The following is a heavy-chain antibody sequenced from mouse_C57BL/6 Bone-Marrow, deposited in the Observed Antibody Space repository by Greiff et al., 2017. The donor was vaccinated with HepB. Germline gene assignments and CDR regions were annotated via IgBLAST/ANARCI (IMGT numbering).Heavy chain of an antibody. CDR1: GFTFSDYY. V-gene: IGHV5-16*01. D-gene: IGHD1-1*01. CDR2: INYDGSST. J-gene: IGHJ1*03. CDR3: ARDRNYGSSFYWYFDV. Sequence: DVHLVESEGGLVQPGSSMKLSCTASGFTFSDYYMAWVRQVPEKGLEWVANINYDGSSTYYLDSLKSRFIISRDNAKNILYLQMSSLKSEDTATYYCARDRNYGSSFYWYFDVWGTGTTVTVSS.